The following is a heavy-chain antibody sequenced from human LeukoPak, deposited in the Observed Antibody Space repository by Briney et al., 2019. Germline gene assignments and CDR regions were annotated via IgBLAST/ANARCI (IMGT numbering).Heavy chain of an antibody. CDR2: IIPIFGTA. CDR1: GGTFSSYA. V-gene: IGHV1-69*13. D-gene: IGHD3-10*01. Sequence: SVKVSCKASGGTFSSYAISWVRQAPGQGLEWMGGIIPIFGTANYAQKFQGRVTITADESTSTAYMELSSLRSEDTAVYYCASDDVTMVRGVRENWFDPWGQGTLVTVSS. CDR3: ASDDVTMVRGVRENWFDP. J-gene: IGHJ5*02.